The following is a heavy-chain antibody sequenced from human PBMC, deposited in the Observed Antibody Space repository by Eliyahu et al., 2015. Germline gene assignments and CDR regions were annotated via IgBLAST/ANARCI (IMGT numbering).Heavy chain of an antibody. D-gene: IGHD3-9*01. Sequence: QVQLQESGPGLVKPSQTLSLTCSVSGGSISNGGYFWSWIRQPAGKGLEWIGRIYDSGSTDYNPSLKSRVTISVDTSKNQFSLKLTSVTAADTAMYFCARDANGYSDILTGFYNHYYYYMDVWGKGTTVTVSS. V-gene: IGHV4-61*02. CDR2: IYDSGST. CDR3: ARDANGYSDILTGFYNHYYYYMDV. CDR1: GGSISNGGYF. J-gene: IGHJ6*03.